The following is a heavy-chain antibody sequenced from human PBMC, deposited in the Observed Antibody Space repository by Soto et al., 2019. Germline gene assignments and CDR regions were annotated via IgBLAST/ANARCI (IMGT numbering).Heavy chain of an antibody. V-gene: IGHV3-21*01. CDR2: ISSSSSYI. Sequence: EVQLVESGGGLVKPGGSLRLSCAASGFTFSSYSMNWVRQAPGKGLEWVSSISSSSSYIYYADSVKGRFTISRDNAKNSLYLQMNSLRAEDTAVYYCARASGRTGYSRRLFGYWGQGTLVTVSS. CDR1: GFTFSSYS. J-gene: IGHJ4*02. CDR3: ARASGRTGYSRRLFGY. D-gene: IGHD3-9*01.